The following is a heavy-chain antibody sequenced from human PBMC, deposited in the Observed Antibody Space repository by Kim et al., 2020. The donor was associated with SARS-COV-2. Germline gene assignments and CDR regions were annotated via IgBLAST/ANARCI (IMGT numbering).Heavy chain of an antibody. CDR3: ARDMNPTVYDY. Sequence: KTQYSQKFQGRVTITRATSANTAYMDLRSLTSEDTAVYYCARDMNPTVYDYWGQGTLVTVSS. J-gene: IGHJ4*02. V-gene: IGHV1-3*01. CDR2: KT. D-gene: IGHD4-4*01.